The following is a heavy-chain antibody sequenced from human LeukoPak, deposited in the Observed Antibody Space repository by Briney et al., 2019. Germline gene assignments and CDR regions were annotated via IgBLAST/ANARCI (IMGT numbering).Heavy chain of an antibody. D-gene: IGHD3-10*01. CDR3: ARWRFGDQSIDI. Sequence: GGSLRLSCAASGFTLSDYYMSWISQAPGKGLEWVSYISSSSYTNYADSVKGRFTISRDNAKNSLYLQMNSLRAEDTAVYYCARWRFGDQSIDIWGKATMVTVSS. CDR2: ISSSSYT. J-gene: IGHJ3*02. V-gene: IGHV3-11*06. CDR1: GFTLSDYY.